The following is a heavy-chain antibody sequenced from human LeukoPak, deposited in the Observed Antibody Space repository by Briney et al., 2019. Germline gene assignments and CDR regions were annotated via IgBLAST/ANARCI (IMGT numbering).Heavy chain of an antibody. V-gene: IGHV4-30-2*01. J-gene: IGHJ6*03. CDR1: GGSISSGGYY. CDR2: IYHSGST. CDR3: ARGAWSTRDYYYYYMDV. Sequence: SSQTLSLTCTVSGGSISSGGYYWSWIRQPPGKGLEWIGYIYHSGSTYYNPSLKSRVTISVDRSKNQFSLKLSSVTAADTAVYYCARGAWSTRDYYYYYMDVWGKGTTVTVSS. D-gene: IGHD2-15*01.